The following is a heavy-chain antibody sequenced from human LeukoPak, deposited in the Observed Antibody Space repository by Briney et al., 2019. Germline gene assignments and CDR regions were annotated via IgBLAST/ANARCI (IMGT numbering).Heavy chain of an antibody. CDR1: GYTFTIYG. V-gene: IGHV1-18*01. CDR3: ARGIIGYYFDY. CDR2: ISAYGNT. J-gene: IGHJ4*02. Sequence: ASVKVSCKTSGYTFTIYGISWVRQAPGQGLEWMGLISAYGNTNYAQNLQGRVTMTTDTSTSTAYMELRSLRSDNTAVYYCARGIIGYYFDYWGQGTLVTVSS. D-gene: IGHD2-15*01.